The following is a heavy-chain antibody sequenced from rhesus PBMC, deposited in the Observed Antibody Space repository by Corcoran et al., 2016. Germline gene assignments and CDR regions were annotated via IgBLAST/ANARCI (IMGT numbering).Heavy chain of an antibody. V-gene: IGHV4-73*01. CDR2: MDGNSAST. D-gene: IGHD4-23*01. CDR1: GGSINGYYY. Sequence: QVKLQQWGEGLVTPSETLSLTCAVYGGSINGYYYWSWICPAPGKGLEWIGNMDGNSASTNYTPSLKNRVTISKDTSKNQFSLKLSSVTAADTAVYYCARDAYENRVTTGEYFEFWGQGALVTVSS. J-gene: IGHJ1*01. CDR3: ARDAYENRVTTGEYFEF.